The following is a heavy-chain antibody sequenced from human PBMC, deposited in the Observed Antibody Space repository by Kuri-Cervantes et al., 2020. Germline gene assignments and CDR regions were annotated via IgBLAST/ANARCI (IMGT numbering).Heavy chain of an antibody. CDR3: AREVYDHDTFDI. Sequence: GESLKISCAASGFTFSNYAMSWVRQAPGKGLEWVSGISDSGGSTDYADSVKGRFTISRDNAKNSLYLQMNSLRAEDTAVYYCAREVYDHDTFDIWGQGTMVTVSS. V-gene: IGHV3-23*01. J-gene: IGHJ3*02. CDR1: GFTFSNYA. CDR2: ISDSGGST. D-gene: IGHD3-22*01.